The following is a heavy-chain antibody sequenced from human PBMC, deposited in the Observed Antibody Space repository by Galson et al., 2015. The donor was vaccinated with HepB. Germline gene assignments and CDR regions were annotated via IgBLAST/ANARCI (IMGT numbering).Heavy chain of an antibody. CDR1: GFTFSSYS. J-gene: IGHJ4*02. Sequence: SLRLSCAASGFTFSSYSMNWVRQAPGKGLEWVSSISNSSSYIYYADSVKGRFTISRDNAKNSLYLQMNSLRAEDTAVYYCARLGYSGYGSIDYWGQGTLVTVSS. CDR3: ARLGYSGYGSIDY. D-gene: IGHD5-12*01. CDR2: ISNSSSYI. V-gene: IGHV3-21*01.